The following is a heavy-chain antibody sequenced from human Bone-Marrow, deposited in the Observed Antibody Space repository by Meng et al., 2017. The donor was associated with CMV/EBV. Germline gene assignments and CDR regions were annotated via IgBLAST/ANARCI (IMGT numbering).Heavy chain of an antibody. V-gene: IGHV1-8*02. CDR1: GYTFTSYD. Sequence: ASVKVSCKASGYTFTSYDINWVRQATRQGLEWMGWMNPNSGNTGYAQKFQGRVTMTRDTSISTAYMELSRLRSDDTAVYYCARGRDGYVFDYWGQGTLVTVSS. CDR3: ARGRDGYVFDY. CDR2: MNPNSGNT. J-gene: IGHJ4*02. D-gene: IGHD5-24*01.